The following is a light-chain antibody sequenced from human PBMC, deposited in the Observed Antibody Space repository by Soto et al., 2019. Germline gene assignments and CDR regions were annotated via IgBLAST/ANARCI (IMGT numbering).Light chain of an antibody. J-gene: IGLJ1*01. CDR1: NSDVVGYPY. CDR3: SSYNSSSSHV. Sequence: QAVLAHPASVSGSPGQSSTISSTGTNSDVVGYPYAPWSRQHPGNAANLMIYDVSNRPSGVSNRHSGSNSGNTASLTLSAPQSEDEADHYCSSYNSSSSHVFGSGTRGTVL. CDR2: DVS. V-gene: IGLV2-14*03.